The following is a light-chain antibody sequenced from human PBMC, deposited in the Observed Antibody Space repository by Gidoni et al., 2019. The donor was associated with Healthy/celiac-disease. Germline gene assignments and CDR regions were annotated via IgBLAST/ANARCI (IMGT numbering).Light chain of an antibody. Sequence: VIWMTQSPSLLSASTGDRVTISCRTSQGISSYLAWYQQKPGEAPELLIYAASTLPSGVPTRFSSGGAGTYFTLTISCQQAEDFATYCCQQNYRFPRTFGRGTKVEIK. J-gene: IGKJ1*01. CDR3: QQNYRFPRT. CDR2: AAS. V-gene: IGKV1D-8*03. CDR1: QGISSY.